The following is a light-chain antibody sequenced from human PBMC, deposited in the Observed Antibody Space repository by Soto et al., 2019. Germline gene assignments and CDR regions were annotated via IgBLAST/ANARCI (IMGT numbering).Light chain of an antibody. J-gene: IGKJ1*01. V-gene: IGKV1-5*03. CDR2: KAS. CDR3: QHYNSYSEA. CDR1: QTISSW. Sequence: DIQMTKAPSTLSGSVGDRVTITCRASQTISSWLAWYQQKPGKAPKRLIYKASTLKSGVPSRFSGSGSGTEFTLTISSLQPDDFATYYCQHYNSYSEAFGQGTKVELK.